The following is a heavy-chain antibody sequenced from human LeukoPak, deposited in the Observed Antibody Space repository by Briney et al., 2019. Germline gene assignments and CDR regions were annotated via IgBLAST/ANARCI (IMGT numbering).Heavy chain of an antibody. CDR1: GFTFSRNS. V-gene: IGHV3-23*01. Sequence: GGSLRLSCAASGFTFSRNSMSWVRQAPGKGLEWVSGISVNGGTTYYSDSAKGRFTISRDNSKNTLYLQMNSLRAEDTAVYYCAKDFGSGSNYWGFDYWGQGTLVTVSS. J-gene: IGHJ4*02. CDR2: ISVNGGTT. D-gene: IGHD3-10*01. CDR3: AKDFGSGSNYWGFDY.